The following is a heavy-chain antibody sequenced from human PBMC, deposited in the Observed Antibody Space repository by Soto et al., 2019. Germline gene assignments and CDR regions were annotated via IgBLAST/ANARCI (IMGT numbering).Heavy chain of an antibody. Sequence: GGSLRLSCAASGFTFNSYALSWVRQAPGKGLEWVSAISGRGGSIYYADSVKGRFTISRDNAKNSLYLQMNSLRAEDTALYYCAKVGSGWYYFDYWGQGPLVTVPS. D-gene: IGHD6-19*01. CDR3: AKVGSGWYYFDY. CDR1: GFTFNSYA. V-gene: IGHV3-23*01. J-gene: IGHJ4*02. CDR2: ISGRGGSI.